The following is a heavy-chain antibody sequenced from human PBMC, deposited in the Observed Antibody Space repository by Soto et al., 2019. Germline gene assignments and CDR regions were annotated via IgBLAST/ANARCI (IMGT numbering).Heavy chain of an antibody. CDR3: AREWSFGTDYYDSSGYSDAFDI. CDR1: GGTFSSYA. V-gene: IGHV1-69*13. J-gene: IGHJ3*02. CDR2: IIPIFGTA. Sequence: GASVKVSCKASGGTFSSYAISWVRQAPGQGLEWMGGIIPIFGTANYAQKFQGRVTITADESTSTAYMELSSLRSEDTAVYYCAREWSFGTDYYDSSGYSDAFDIWGQGTMVTVSS. D-gene: IGHD3-22*01.